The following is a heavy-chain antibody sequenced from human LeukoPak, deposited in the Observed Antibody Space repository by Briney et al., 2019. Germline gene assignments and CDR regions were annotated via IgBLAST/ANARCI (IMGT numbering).Heavy chain of an antibody. CDR2: ISDSGNT. CDR1: GFTFSSYE. V-gene: IGHV3-23*01. Sequence: GGSLRLSCAASGFTFSSYEMNWVRQAPGKGLEWVSAISDSGNTYHADSVKGRFTISRDNSKNTLYLQMNSLRAEDTAVYYCAKDLVRGYGGIFDYWGQGTLVTVSS. J-gene: IGHJ4*02. D-gene: IGHD4-23*01. CDR3: AKDLVRGYGGIFDY.